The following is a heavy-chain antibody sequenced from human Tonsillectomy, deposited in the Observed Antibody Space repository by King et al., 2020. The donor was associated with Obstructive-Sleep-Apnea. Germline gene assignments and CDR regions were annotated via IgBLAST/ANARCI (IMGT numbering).Heavy chain of an antibody. D-gene: IGHD4-17*01. V-gene: IGHV3-74*01. J-gene: IGHJ4*02. CDR1: GFTFSSYW. Sequence: EVQLVESGGALVQPGGSLRLSCAASGFTFSSYWMHWVLQAPGKGLVWVSRINPDGSVAIYADSVKGRFTISRDNAKNTLYLQMNDLRPGDTARYYCARPTVTLEYWGQGSQVTVSS. CDR3: ARPTVTLEY. CDR2: INPDGSVA.